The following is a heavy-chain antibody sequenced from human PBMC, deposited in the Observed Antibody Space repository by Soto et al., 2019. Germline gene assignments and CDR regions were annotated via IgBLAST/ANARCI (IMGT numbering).Heavy chain of an antibody. CDR2: IYSGGST. V-gene: IGHV3-53*02. Sequence: EVQLVETGGGLIQPGGSLRLSCAASGFTVSSNYMSWVRQAPGKGLEWVSVIYSGGSTYYADSVKGRFTISRDNSKNKLYLQMNSLRAEDTAVYYCARLGGRLQLAPFDYWGQGTLVTVSS. CDR3: ARLGGRLQLAPFDY. J-gene: IGHJ4*02. CDR1: GFTVSSNY. D-gene: IGHD2-2*01.